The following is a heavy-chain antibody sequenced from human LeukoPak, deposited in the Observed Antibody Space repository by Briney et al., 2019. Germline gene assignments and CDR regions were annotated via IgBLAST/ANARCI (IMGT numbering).Heavy chain of an antibody. V-gene: IGHV1-18*01. Sequence: ASVKVSCKASGYTFTSYGISWVRQAPGQGLEWMGWISAYNGNTNYAQKLQGRVTMTTDTSTSTAYMELRSLRSDDTAVYYCASSKYYDFWGGYSYWGQGTLVTVSS. D-gene: IGHD3-3*01. CDR2: ISAYNGNT. CDR1: GYTFTSYG. J-gene: IGHJ4*02. CDR3: ASSKYYDFWGGYSY.